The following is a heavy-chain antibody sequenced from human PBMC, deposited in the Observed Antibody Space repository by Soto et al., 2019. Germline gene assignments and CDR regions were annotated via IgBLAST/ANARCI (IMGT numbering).Heavy chain of an antibody. V-gene: IGHV3-30-3*01. CDR1: GFTFRSYA. J-gene: IGHJ4*02. Sequence: QVQLVESGGGVVQPGRSLRLSCAASGFTFRSYAMHWVRQAPGKGLEWVAVISYDGSNEYYADSVKGRFTISRDNSKNALYLQMNILRAEDTAVYYCARARLDTPARDYWGQGTLVTVSS. D-gene: IGHD2-2*01. CDR3: ARARLDTPARDY. CDR2: ISYDGSNE.